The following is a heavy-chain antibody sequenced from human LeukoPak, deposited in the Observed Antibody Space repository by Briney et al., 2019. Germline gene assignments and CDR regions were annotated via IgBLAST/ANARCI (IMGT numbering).Heavy chain of an antibody. CDR2: ISWNSGSI. D-gene: IGHD6-13*01. CDR3: AKGALPGIAAAGDAFDI. CDR1: GFTFSSYW. Sequence: GGSLRLSCAASGFTFSSYWMHWVRQAPGKGLEWVSGISWNSGSIGYADSVKGRFTISRDNAKNSLYLQMNSLRAEDMALYYCAKGALPGIAAAGDAFDIWGQGTMVTVSS. V-gene: IGHV3-9*03. J-gene: IGHJ3*02.